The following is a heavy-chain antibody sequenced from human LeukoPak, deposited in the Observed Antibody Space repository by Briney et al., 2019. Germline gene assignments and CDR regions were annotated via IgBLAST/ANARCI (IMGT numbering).Heavy chain of an antibody. Sequence: PGGSLRLSCAASGFIFSSYGMHWVSQAPGKGLEWVAVIWYDGSNKYYADSVKGRFTISRDISENTLYLQMNSLRTEDTAVYYCARDLRSSGWYHWFDPWGQGTLVTVSS. CDR3: ARDLRSSGWYHWFDP. D-gene: IGHD6-19*01. J-gene: IGHJ5*02. CDR1: GFIFSSYG. CDR2: IWYDGSNK. V-gene: IGHV3-33*01.